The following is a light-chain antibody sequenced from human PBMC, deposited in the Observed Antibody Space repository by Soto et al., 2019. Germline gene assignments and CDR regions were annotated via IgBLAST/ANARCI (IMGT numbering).Light chain of an antibody. J-gene: IGKJ3*01. CDR2: ATS. V-gene: IGKV3D-15*01. CDR1: QGVTTN. CDR3: QQCNSWPLT. Sequence: EVVITQSACTLSVNTGERATLSCRAGQGVTTNFAWYQQKPGQAPRLLIYATSNRATGIPARFSGSGSGTDFTLTISSLQPEDFAVYYCQQCNSWPLTFGPGTKVDIK.